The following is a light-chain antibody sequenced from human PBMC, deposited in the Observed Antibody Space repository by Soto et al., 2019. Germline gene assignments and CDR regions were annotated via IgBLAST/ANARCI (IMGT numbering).Light chain of an antibody. CDR2: EVS. J-gene: IGLJ1*01. V-gene: IGLV2-8*01. CDR1: SSDVGGYNY. Sequence: QSVLTQPPSASGSPGQSVTISCTGTSSDVGGYNYVSWYQQYPGKAPKIMIYEVSKRPSGVPDRFSGSKSGNTASLTVSGLQAEHEAAYYCGSYADSNNYVFGTGTKVTVL. CDR3: GSYADSNNYV.